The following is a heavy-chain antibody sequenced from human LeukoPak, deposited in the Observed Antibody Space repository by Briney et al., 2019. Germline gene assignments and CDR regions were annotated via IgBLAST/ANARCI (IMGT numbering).Heavy chain of an antibody. V-gene: IGHV1-69*04. Sequence: ASVKVSCKASVGTFSSYAISWVRQPPGRRLEWMGRILPILGIANYAQKFQGKVTITADKSTSTAYRELSSLRSEDTAVYYCAREYYYDTPTYYYGMDVWGQATTVTVSS. J-gene: IGHJ6*02. D-gene: IGHD3-22*01. CDR3: AREYYYDTPTYYYGMDV. CDR1: VGTFSSYA. CDR2: ILPILGIA.